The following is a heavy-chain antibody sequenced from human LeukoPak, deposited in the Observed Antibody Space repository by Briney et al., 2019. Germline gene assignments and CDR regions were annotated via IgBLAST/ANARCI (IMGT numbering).Heavy chain of an antibody. V-gene: IGHV1-2*02. D-gene: IGHD6-13*01. Sequence: ASVKVSCKASGYTFTGYYMHWVRQAPGQGLEWMGWINPNSGGTNYAQKFQGRVTMTRDTSISTAYMELSRLRSDDTAVYYCARDNGYSSFPVFRGGLMDWGQGTLVTVSS. CDR1: GYTFTGYY. J-gene: IGHJ4*02. CDR2: INPNSGGT. CDR3: ARDNGYSSFPVFRGGLMD.